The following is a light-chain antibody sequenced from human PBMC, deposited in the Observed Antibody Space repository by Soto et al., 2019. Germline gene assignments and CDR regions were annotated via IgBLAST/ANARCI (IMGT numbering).Light chain of an antibody. CDR3: QRYGSFRT. V-gene: IGKV3-20*01. Sequence: EIVLTQSPGTLSLSPGERATLSCRASQSVRSNFLAWYQQKPGQAPRLLIYGASNRATGIPDRFSGSGSGTDFTLTITRLEPEDFAMYYCQRYGSFRTFGQGTKVDIK. J-gene: IGKJ1*01. CDR2: GAS. CDR1: QSVRSNF.